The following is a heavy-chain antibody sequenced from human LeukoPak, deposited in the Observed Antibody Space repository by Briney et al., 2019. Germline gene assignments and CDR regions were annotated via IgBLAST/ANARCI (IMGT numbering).Heavy chain of an antibody. CDR2: INHSGST. V-gene: IGHV4-34*01. J-gene: IGHJ4*02. CDR1: GGSFSGYY. D-gene: IGHD1-1*01. Sequence: KPSETLSLTCAVYGGSFSGYYWSWIRQPPGKGLEWIGEINHSGSTNYNPSLKSRVTISVDTSKNQFSLKLGSVTAADTAVYYCARGRGYNRHYFDYWGQGTLVTVSS. CDR3: ARGRGYNRHYFDY.